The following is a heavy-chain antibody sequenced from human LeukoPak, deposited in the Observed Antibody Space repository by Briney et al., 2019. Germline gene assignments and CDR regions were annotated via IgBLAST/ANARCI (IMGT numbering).Heavy chain of an antibody. V-gene: IGHV3-23*01. D-gene: IGHD1-26*01. J-gene: IGHJ4*02. CDR1: GFTFSSYA. Sequence: GGSLRLSCAASGFTFSSYAMSWVRQAPGKGLEWVSAISGSGGSTYYADSVKGRFTIPRDNSKNTLYLQMNSLRAEDTAVYYCAGRLVGSKAYYFDYWGQGTLVTVSS. CDR3: AGRLVGSKAYYFDY. CDR2: ISGSGGST.